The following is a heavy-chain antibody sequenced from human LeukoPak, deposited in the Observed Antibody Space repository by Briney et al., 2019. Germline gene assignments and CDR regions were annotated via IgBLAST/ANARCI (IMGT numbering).Heavy chain of an antibody. V-gene: IGHV3-21*01. CDR2: ISSSSSYI. D-gene: IGHD2-15*01. J-gene: IGHJ3*02. CDR1: GFTVSSNY. CDR3: ATLVVSHAFDI. Sequence: GGSLRLSCAASGFTVSSNYMSWVRQAPGKGLEWVSSISSSSSYIYYADSVKGRFTISRDNAKNSLYLQMNSLRAEDTAVYYCATLVVSHAFDIWGQGTMVTVSS.